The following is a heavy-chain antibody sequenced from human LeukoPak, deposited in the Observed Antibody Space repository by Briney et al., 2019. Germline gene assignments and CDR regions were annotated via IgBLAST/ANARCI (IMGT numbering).Heavy chain of an antibody. CDR3: ARHYYDRSDCYSFDY. J-gene: IGHJ4*02. CDR2: IYSSGST. V-gene: IGHV4-59*08. Sequence: SETLSPPSTVSGGSINCYYWSWIRRPPGKGREWIGSIYSSGSTNYNPALWSRGTISLDTSKNNFSLKLSSVTAADTAVYYCARHYYDRSDCYSFDYWGQGTLVTVSS. CDR1: GGSINCYY. D-gene: IGHD2-21*01.